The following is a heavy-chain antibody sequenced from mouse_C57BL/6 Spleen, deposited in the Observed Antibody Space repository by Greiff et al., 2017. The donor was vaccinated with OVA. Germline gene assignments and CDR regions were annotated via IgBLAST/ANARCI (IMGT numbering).Heavy chain of an antibody. Sequence: EVKLQESGEGLVKPGGSLKLSCAASGFTFSSYAMSWVRQTPEKRLEWVAYISSGGDYIYYADTVKGRFTISRDNARNTLYLQMSSLKSEDTAMYYCTRDPLGDFDYWGQGTTLTVSS. CDR2: ISSGGDYI. CDR3: TRDPLGDFDY. J-gene: IGHJ2*01. CDR1: GFTFSSYA. D-gene: IGHD3-3*01. V-gene: IGHV5-9-1*02.